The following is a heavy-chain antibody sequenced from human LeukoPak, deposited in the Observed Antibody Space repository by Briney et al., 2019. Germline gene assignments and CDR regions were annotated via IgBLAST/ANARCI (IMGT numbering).Heavy chain of an antibody. V-gene: IGHV3-7*01. CDR3: SSGSHMDV. Sequence: GGSLRLSCAASGLTSGSYWMTWVRQAPGKGLEWVANIKEDGNEKHYVDSVKGRFTVARDNAKNSLFLQMNSLRAEDAAIYYCSSGSHMDVWGKGTTVSVSS. CDR1: GLTSGSYW. J-gene: IGHJ6*03. CDR2: IKEDGNEK. D-gene: IGHD3-22*01.